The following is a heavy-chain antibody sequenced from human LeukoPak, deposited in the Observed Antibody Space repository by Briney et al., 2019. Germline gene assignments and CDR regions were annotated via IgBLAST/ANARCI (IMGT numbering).Heavy chain of an antibody. J-gene: IGHJ4*02. CDR2: IKQDGSEK. CDR3: ARGGYSGYDLSFDY. D-gene: IGHD5-12*01. Sequence: PAGSLRLSCAASGFTFSSYWRSWVRQAPGKGLEWVANIKQDGSEKYYVDSVKGRFTISRDNAKNSLYLQMNSLRAEDTAAYYCARGGYSGYDLSFDYWGQGTLVTVSS. V-gene: IGHV3-7*01. CDR1: GFTFSSYW.